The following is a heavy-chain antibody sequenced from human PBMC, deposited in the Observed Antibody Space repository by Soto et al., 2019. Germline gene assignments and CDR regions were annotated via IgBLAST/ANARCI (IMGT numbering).Heavy chain of an antibody. CDR1: GFTFSSYA. CDR2: ISGSGGST. Sequence: GGSLRLSCAASGFTFSSYAMSWVRQAPGKGLEWVSAISGSGGSTYYADSVKGRFTISRDNSKNTLYLQMNSLRAEDTAVYYCAKDSGYYDFWSGYYKDAFDIWGQGTMVTVS. J-gene: IGHJ3*02. CDR3: AKDSGYYDFWSGYYKDAFDI. V-gene: IGHV3-23*01. D-gene: IGHD3-3*01.